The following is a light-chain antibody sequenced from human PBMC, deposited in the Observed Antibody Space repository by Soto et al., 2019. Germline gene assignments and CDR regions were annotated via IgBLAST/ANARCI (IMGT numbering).Light chain of an antibody. CDR3: CSFAGSYTFWV. CDR2: DVS. J-gene: IGLJ3*02. CDR1: SSDIGDYNY. V-gene: IGLV2-11*01. Sequence: QSALTQPRSVSGSPGQSVTISCTGTSSDIGDYNYVPWYQQYPGKAPKLVIYDVSKRPSGVPDRFSGSKSGSTASLTISGLQAEDEADYYCCSFAGSYTFWVFGGGTKLTVL.